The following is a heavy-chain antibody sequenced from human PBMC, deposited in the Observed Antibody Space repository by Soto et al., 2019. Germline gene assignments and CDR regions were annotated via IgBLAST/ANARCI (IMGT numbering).Heavy chain of an antibody. V-gene: IGHV1-18*01. Sequence: QVHLVQSGAEVKKPGASVKVSCKGSGYGFTTYGITWVRQAPGQGLEWMAWISAHNGNTNDAQKLQGGVTVTRDTSTSTAYMELRSLRSDDTAVYYCARGRYGDYWGQGALVTVSS. CDR1: GYGFTTYG. J-gene: IGHJ4*02. CDR3: ARGRYGDY. D-gene: IGHD1-1*01. CDR2: ISAHNGNT.